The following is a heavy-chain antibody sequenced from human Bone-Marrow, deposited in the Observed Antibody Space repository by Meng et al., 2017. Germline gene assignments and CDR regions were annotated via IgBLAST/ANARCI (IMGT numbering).Heavy chain of an antibody. CDR2: IYHSGST. CDR1: CGSSSSSNW. J-gene: IGHJ4*02. D-gene: IGHD6-13*01. Sequence: QGQLQEAGPGLVKPSGTLPLTCAVSCGSSSSSNWWSWVRQPPGKGLEWIGEIYHSGSTNYNPSLKSRVTISVDKSKNQFSLKLSSVTAADTAVYYCARDGTGGSSSFYYWGQGTLVTVSS. V-gene: IGHV4-4*02. CDR3: ARDGTGGSSSFYY.